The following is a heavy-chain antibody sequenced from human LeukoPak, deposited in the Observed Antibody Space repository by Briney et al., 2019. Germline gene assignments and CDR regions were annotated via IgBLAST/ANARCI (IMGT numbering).Heavy chain of an antibody. Sequence: SETLSLTCTVSGGSISSYYWSWIRQPPGKGLEWIGYIYTSGSTNYNPSLKSRVTISVDTSKNQFSLKLSSVTAADTAVYYCAKDQGATITYYYMDVWGKGTTVTVSS. J-gene: IGHJ6*03. CDR3: AKDQGATITYYYMDV. CDR1: GGSISSYY. D-gene: IGHD5-24*01. V-gene: IGHV4-4*09. CDR2: IYTSGST.